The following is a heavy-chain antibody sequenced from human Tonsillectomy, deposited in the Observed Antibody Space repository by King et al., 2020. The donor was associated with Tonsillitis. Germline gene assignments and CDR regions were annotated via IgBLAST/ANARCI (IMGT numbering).Heavy chain of an antibody. J-gene: IGHJ3*02. Sequence: VQLVESGAEVKKPGESLRISCKGSGYSFTSYWISWVRQMPGKGLEWMGRIDPSDSYTNYSPSFQGHVTISADKSISTAYLQWSSLKASDTAMYYCAGPGYYYDSSGYYYDVPSYAFDIWGQGTMVTVSS. CDR2: IDPSDSYT. CDR1: GYSFTSYW. CDR3: AGPGYYYDSSGYYYDVPSYAFDI. D-gene: IGHD3-22*01. V-gene: IGHV5-10-1*03.